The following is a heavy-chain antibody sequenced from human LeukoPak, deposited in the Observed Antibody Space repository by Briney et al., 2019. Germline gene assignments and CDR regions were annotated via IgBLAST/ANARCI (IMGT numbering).Heavy chain of an antibody. CDR1: GFTFSSYA. Sequence: GGSLRLSCAASGFTFSSYAMHWVRQAPGKGLEWVAVISYDGSNKYYADSVKGRFTISRDNSKNTLYLQMNSLRAEDTAVYYCARDYLLVWNYVFGAFDIWGQGTMVTVSS. J-gene: IGHJ3*02. V-gene: IGHV3-30*04. CDR3: ARDYLLVWNYVFGAFDI. D-gene: IGHD1-7*01. CDR2: ISYDGSNK.